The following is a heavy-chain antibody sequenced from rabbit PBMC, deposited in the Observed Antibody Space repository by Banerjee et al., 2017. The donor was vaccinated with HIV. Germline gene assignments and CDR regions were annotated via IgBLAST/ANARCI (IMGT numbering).Heavy chain of an antibody. D-gene: IGHD8-1*01. CDR1: GFSFNSGYD. V-gene: IGHV1S40*01. CDR3: ARDTGTSFSTYRMDL. J-gene: IGHJ6*01. Sequence: QSLEESGGGLVKPGASLTLTCKASGFSFNSGYDMCWVRQAPGKGLEWIACIYSGSSGSTYSATWAKGRFSISKTSSTTVDLQMTTLTAADTATYFCARDTGTSFSTYRMDLWGPGTLVTVS. CDR2: IYSGSSGST.